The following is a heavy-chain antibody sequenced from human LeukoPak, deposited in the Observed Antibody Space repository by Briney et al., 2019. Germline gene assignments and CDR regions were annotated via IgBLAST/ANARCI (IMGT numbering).Heavy chain of an antibody. Sequence: GGSLRLSCAASGFTFSSYAMSWVRQAPGKGLEWLAFVSYDGSKKYYSDSVKGRFTISRDNSKNTLFLQMNSLRAEDTAVYSCAKDVKFSWPFYFDYWGQGILVTVSS. D-gene: IGHD5-12*01. CDR1: GFTFSSYA. CDR2: VSYDGSKK. J-gene: IGHJ4*02. V-gene: IGHV3-30*18. CDR3: AKDVKFSWPFYFDY.